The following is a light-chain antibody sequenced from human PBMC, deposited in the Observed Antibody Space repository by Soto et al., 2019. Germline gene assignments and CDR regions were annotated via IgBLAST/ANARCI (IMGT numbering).Light chain of an antibody. Sequence: QSALTQPASVSGSPGQSITISCTGTSSDVGSYNLVSWYQQHPGKAPKLMIYEVSKRPSGVSNRFSGSKSGNTASLTISGLQAEDEADYYCCSYAASNTLVSGGGTKLTVL. CDR3: CSYAASNTLV. CDR1: SSDVGSYNL. CDR2: EVS. J-gene: IGLJ2*01. V-gene: IGLV2-23*02.